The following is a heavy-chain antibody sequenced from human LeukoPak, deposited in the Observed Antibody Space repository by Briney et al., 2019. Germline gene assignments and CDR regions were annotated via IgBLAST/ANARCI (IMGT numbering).Heavy chain of an antibody. J-gene: IGHJ5*02. Sequence: SETLSLTCTVSGYSISSGFYWGWIRQPPGKGLECIGSIYHSGSTYYNPSLKSRVTISVDTSKNQFSLNLSSVTAADTAMYYCARRIVGATNWFDPWGQGTLVTVSS. CDR2: IYHSGST. V-gene: IGHV4-38-2*02. CDR3: ARRIVGATNWFDP. CDR1: GYSISSGFY. D-gene: IGHD1-26*01.